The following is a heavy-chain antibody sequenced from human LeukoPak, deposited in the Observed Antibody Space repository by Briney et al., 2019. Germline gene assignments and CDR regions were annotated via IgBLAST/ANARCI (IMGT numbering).Heavy chain of an antibody. V-gene: IGHV1-24*01. CDR3: AATIERTTMVRGVPPDY. CDR1: GYTLTELS. Sequence: ASVKVSCKVSGYTLTELSMHWVRQAPGKGLEWMGGFDPEDGETIYAQKFQGRVTMTEDTSTDTAYMELSSLRSEDTAVYYCAATIERTTMVRGVPPDYWGQGTLVTVSS. CDR2: FDPEDGET. J-gene: IGHJ4*02. D-gene: IGHD3-10*01.